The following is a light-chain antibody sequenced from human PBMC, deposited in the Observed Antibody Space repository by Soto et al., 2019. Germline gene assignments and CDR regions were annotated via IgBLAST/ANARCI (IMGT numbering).Light chain of an antibody. V-gene: IGKV3-20*01. J-gene: IGKJ5*01. CDR1: QTVSSNY. Sequence: EVVTTPPPATLSAPTAKTATLSCRASQTVSSNYLAWCQQRPGQAPRLLIYGASTRAAGIPDRFSGSGSGTDFTLTITRLEAEDVAVYFCQQYSGTPPTFGQGTRVEI. CDR3: QQYSGTPPT. CDR2: GAS.